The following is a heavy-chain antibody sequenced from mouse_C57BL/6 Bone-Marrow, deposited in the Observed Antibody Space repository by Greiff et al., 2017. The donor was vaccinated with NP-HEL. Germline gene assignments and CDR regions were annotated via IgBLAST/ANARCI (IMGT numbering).Heavy chain of an antibody. CDR2: INPNNGGT. J-gene: IGHJ4*01. V-gene: IGHV1-18*01. D-gene: IGHD2-4*01. Sequence: EVQLQQSGPELVKPGASVKIPCKASGYTFTDHNMDWVKQSHGKSLEWIGDINPNNGGTIYNQKFKGKATLTVDKSSSPAYMELRSLTSEDTAVYYWAREGDDYDEGYAMDYWGQGTSVTVSS. CDR1: GYTFTDHN. CDR3: AREGDDYDEGYAMDY.